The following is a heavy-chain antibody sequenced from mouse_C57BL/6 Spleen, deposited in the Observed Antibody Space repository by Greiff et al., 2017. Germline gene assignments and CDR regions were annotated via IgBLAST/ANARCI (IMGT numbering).Heavy chain of an antibody. CDR2: IDPSDSYT. Sequence: QVQLQQPGAELVMPGASVKLSCKASGYTFTSYWMHWVKQRPGQGLEWIGEIDPSDSYTNYNQKFKGKSTLTVDKSSSTAYMQLSSLTSEDSAVYYCASSSNYGYFDYWGQGTTLTVSS. CDR3: ASSSNYGYFDY. V-gene: IGHV1-69*01. J-gene: IGHJ2*01. CDR1: GYTFTSYW. D-gene: IGHD2-5*01.